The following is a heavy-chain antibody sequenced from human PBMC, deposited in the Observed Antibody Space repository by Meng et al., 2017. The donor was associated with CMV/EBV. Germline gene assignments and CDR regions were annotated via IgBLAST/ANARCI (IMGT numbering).Heavy chain of an antibody. J-gene: IGHJ3*02. Sequence: GESLKISCAASGFTFSSYSMNWVRQAPGKGLEWVSYISSSSSTIYYADSVEGRFTISRDNAKNSLYLQMNSLRAEDTAVYYCASRAYCGGDCFDAFDIWGQGTMVTVSS. CDR2: ISSSSSTI. V-gene: IGHV3-48*04. CDR1: GFTFSSYS. D-gene: IGHD2-21*01. CDR3: ASRAYCGGDCFDAFDI.